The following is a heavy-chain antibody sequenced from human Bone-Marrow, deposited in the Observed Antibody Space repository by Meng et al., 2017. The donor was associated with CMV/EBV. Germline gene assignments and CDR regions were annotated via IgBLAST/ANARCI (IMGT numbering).Heavy chain of an antibody. CDR2: INHSGST. J-gene: IGHJ5*02. D-gene: IGHD3-16*02. CDR3: ARTRHYDYVWGSYRPTMNRFDP. Sequence: GYYWSWISQPPGKGLEWIGEINHSGSTKYNPSLKSRITISVDTSKNQFSLKLSSVTAADTAVYYCARTRHYDYVWGSYRPTMNRFDPWGQGTLVTVSS. V-gene: IGHV4-34*01. CDR1: GYY.